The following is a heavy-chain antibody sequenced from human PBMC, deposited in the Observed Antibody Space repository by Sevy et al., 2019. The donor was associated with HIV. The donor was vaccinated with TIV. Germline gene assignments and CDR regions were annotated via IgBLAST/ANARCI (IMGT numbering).Heavy chain of an antibody. J-gene: IGHJ5*02. V-gene: IGHV3-48*03. CDR1: GFTFSSYE. CDR3: ARDEIGFGENPGWFDP. Sequence: LSLTCAASGFTFSSYEMNWVRQAPGKGLEWVSYISSSGSTIYYADSVKDRFTISRDNAKNSLYLQMNSLRAEDTAVYYCARDEIGFGENPGWFDPWGQGTLVTVSS. CDR2: ISSSGSTI. D-gene: IGHD3-10*01.